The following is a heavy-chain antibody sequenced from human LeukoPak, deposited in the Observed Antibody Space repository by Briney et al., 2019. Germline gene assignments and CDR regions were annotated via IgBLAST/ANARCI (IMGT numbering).Heavy chain of an antibody. J-gene: IGHJ6*03. CDR3: ARHGCTSTSCRLYYYYYYYMDV. V-gene: IGHV4-38-2*02. CDR1: GYSISSGYH. CDR2: IYYSGST. Sequence: SETLSLTCTVSGYSISSGYHWGWIRQPPGKGLEWIGSIYYSGSTLYNPSLKSRVTISVDTSKNQFSLNLSSVTAADTAIYYCARHGCTSTSCRLYYYYYYYMDVWGKGTTVTISS. D-gene: IGHD2-2*01.